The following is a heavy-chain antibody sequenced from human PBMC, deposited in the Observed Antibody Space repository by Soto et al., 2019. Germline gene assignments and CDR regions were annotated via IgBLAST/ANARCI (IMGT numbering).Heavy chain of an antibody. CDR3: ARDQMGYCSGGSCYSRWFDP. V-gene: IGHV4-59*01. J-gene: IGHJ5*02. D-gene: IGHD2-15*01. CDR2: IYYSGST. Sequence: TSETLSLTCTVSGGSSSSYYWSWIRQPPGKGLEWIGYIYYSGSTNYNPSLKSRVTISVDTSKNQFSLKLSSVTAADTAVYYCARDQMGYCSGGSCYSRWFDPWGQGTLVTVSS. CDR1: GGSSSSYY.